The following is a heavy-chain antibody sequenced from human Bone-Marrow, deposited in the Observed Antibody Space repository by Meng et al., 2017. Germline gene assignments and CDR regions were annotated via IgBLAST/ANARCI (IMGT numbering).Heavy chain of an antibody. CDR3: AKGYNLRYGDFFDY. V-gene: IGHV3-23*01. Sequence: EEQLLASGGGLVQPGGFLRLSGPASEFVFIDYAMTWVRQASGKGLEWFAGISGSGGSTHYGDSVRGRFTISRDNSKDTLCMQMNSLRAEDTAVYYCAKGYNLRYGDFFDYWGRGTLVTVSS. J-gene: IGHJ4*02. CDR2: ISGSGGST. CDR1: EFVFIDYA. D-gene: IGHD4-17*01.